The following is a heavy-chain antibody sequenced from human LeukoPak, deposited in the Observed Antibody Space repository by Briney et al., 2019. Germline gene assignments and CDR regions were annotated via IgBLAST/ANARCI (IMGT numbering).Heavy chain of an antibody. J-gene: IGHJ3*02. CDR3: PKDHKQWRARGAFDI. CDR2: ISGSSGST. Sequence: TGGSLRLSCAASGFTLSSYAMCWVRQAPGKGLEWASAISGSSGSTYYADSVKGRFTISRDNSKNTLYLQMNSLRAADSAVHDCPKDHKQWRARGAFDIWGQGTMVTVSS. D-gene: IGHD6-19*01. V-gene: IGHV3-23*01. CDR1: GFTLSSYA.